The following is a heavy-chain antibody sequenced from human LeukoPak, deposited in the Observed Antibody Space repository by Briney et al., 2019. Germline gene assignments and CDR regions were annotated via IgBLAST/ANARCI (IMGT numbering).Heavy chain of an antibody. CDR1: GGSINSYY. D-gene: IGHD3-16*01. J-gene: IGHJ6*03. CDR2: IYFIGIT. V-gene: IGHV4-39*07. Sequence: PSETLSLTCTVSGGSINSYYWSWIRQPPGKGLEWIGSIYFIGITYYNPSLKSRITISVDTSKNQLSLKLNSVIAADTAVYYCARVKKGDYMDVWGKGTTVTVSS. CDR3: ARVKKGDYMDV.